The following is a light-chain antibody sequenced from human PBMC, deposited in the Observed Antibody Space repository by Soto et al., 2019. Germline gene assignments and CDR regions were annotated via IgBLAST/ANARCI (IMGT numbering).Light chain of an antibody. J-gene: IGLJ2*01. CDR2: DVS. V-gene: IGLV2-14*01. CDR3: SSYTISSTVV. Sequence: QSVLTQPASVSGSPGQSITISCTGTSSDVGGYNYVSWYQQHPGKAPKLMIYDVSNRPSGVSNRFSGSKSGTTASLTISGLQAEDEADYYCSSYTISSTVVFGGGTKLTVL. CDR1: SSDVGGYNY.